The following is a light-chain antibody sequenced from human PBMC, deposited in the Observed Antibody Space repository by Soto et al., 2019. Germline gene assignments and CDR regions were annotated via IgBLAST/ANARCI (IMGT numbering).Light chain of an antibody. V-gene: IGLV1-40*01. CDR3: QSYDSSLSGSGV. CDR2: GNS. CDR1: SSNIGSGYD. Sequence: QSVLTQPPSVSGAPGQRVTISCTGSSSNIGSGYDVHWYQQLPGTAPKLLIYGNSNRPSGVPVRFSGSKSGTSASLAITGLQAEDEADYYYQSYDSSLSGSGVFGGGTKLTVL. J-gene: IGLJ2*01.